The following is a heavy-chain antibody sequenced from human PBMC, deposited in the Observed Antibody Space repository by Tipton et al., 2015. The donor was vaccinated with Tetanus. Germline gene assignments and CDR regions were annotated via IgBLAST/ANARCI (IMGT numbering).Heavy chain of an antibody. CDR2: ISSTSSNI. Sequence: SLRLSCAASGFTFSSYSMNWVRQTPGKGLEWVSYISSTSSNIYYADSVKGRFTVSRYNARNSLHLQMNSLRAEDTAVYYCARGSYYYDSSGYLSGDYWGQGTLVTVSS. V-gene: IGHV3-48*01. CDR3: ARGSYYYDSSGYLSGDY. CDR1: GFTFSSYS. D-gene: IGHD3-22*01. J-gene: IGHJ4*02.